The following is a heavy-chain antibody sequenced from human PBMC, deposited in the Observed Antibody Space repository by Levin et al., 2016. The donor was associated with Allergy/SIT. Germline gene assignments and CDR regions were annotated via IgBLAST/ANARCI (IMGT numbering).Heavy chain of an antibody. CDR2: ISGIGDST. J-gene: IGHJ4*02. D-gene: IGHD6-19*01. CDR3: AKRKSSGYYFFDY. Sequence: VRQAPGKGLEWVSGISGIGDSTYYADTVKGRFTLSRDNSKSTLFLQMNSLRAEDTAVYYCAKRKSSGYYFFDYWGQGTLVTVSS. V-gene: IGHV3-23*01.